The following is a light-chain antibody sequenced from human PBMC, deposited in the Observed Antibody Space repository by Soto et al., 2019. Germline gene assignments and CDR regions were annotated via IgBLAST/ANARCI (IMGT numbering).Light chain of an antibody. CDR1: QSISIY. CDR2: AAT. V-gene: IGKV1-39*01. J-gene: IGKJ1*01. CDR3: QQSYSTPQT. Sequence: DIQMTHSPSSLSEYXGGRVTIAXXASQSISIYLNWYQQKPGKAPKLLIYAATRLQSGVPSRFSGSGSGTDFTLTINSLQPEDFATYYCQQSYSTPQTFGQGTKVDNK.